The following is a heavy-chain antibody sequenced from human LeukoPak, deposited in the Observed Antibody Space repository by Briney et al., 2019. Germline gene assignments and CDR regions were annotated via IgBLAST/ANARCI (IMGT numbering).Heavy chain of an antibody. J-gene: IGHJ4*02. V-gene: IGHV3-30-3*01. CDR1: GFTFSSYA. CDR2: ISYDGSNK. D-gene: IGHD5-18*01. CDR3: ARDEGGYSYGSPYY. Sequence: PGRSLRLSCAASGFTFSSYAMHWVRQAPGKGLEWVAVISYDGSNKYYADSVKGRFTISSDNSKNTLYLQMNSLRAEDTAVYYCARDEGGYSYGSPYYWGQGTLVTVSS.